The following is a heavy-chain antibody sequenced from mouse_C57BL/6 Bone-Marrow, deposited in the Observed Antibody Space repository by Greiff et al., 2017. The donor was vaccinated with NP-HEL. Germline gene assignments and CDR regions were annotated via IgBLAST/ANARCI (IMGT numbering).Heavy chain of an antibody. J-gene: IGHJ4*01. D-gene: IGHD3-3*01. Sequence: EVQLQESGGDLVKPGGSLKLSCAASGFTFSSYGMSWVRQTPDQRLEWVATISSGGSYTYYLDSVKGRFTISRDNAKNTLYLQMSSLKSEDTAMYYCARGLDYWGQGTSVTVSA. CDR3: ARGLDY. CDR2: ISSGGSYT. CDR1: GFTFSSYG. V-gene: IGHV5-6*01.